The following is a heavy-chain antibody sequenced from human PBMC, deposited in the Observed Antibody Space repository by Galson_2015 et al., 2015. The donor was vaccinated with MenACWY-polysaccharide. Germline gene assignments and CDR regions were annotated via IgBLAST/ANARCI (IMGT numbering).Heavy chain of an antibody. CDR1: GDSVSSDSAA. CDR3: AREPKQLPAPYSYFFFMCV. V-gene: IGHV6-1*01. CDR2: TYYGAKWNN. Sequence: CAISGDSVSSDSAAWNWIRESPSRGLEWLGRTYYGAKWNNDYAVSVKSRIIITPDTPNNQVSLQLPSVTPEDTGVYFCAREPKQLPAPYSYFFFMCVWGKGTAVTVSS. J-gene: IGHJ6*03. D-gene: IGHD2-2*01.